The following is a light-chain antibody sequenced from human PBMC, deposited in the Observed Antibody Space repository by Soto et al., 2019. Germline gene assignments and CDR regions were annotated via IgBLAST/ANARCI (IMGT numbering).Light chain of an antibody. J-gene: IGKJ1*01. CDR2: GAS. CDR3: QQHGSSPSWT. CDR1: RTISSSY. V-gene: IGKV3-20*01. Sequence: PGERAALSCKTSRTISSSYLAWYQQRPGQAPRLLIYGASSRATGIPDRFSGSGSGTDFTLTISRLEPEDFAVYYCQQHGSSPSWTFGQGTKVDIK.